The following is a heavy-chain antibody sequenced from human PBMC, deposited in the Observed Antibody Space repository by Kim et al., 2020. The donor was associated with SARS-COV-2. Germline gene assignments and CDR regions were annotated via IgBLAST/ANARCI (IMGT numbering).Heavy chain of an antibody. CDR2: VIGDGSST. D-gene: IGHD2-15*01. CDR1: GFTFTDNW. J-gene: IGHJ4*02. Sequence: GGSLRLSCAGSGFTFTDNWIHWVRQAPGKGLVWVSGVIGDGSSTTYADSVTGRFTIPRDNAKNTVYLQMRSLRIEHTAVYYCWWRGYWVQGSLVSVSS. CDR3: WWRGY. V-gene: IGHV3-74*01.